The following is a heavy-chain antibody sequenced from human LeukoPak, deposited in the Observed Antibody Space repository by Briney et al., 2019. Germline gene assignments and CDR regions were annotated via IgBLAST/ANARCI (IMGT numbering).Heavy chain of an antibody. Sequence: ASVKVSCKASGYTFTSYDINWVRQAPGQGLEWMGWISAYNGNTNYAQKLQGRVTMTTDTSTSTAYMELRSLRSDDTAVYYCARVHLVTTVNWFDPWGQGTLVTVSS. D-gene: IGHD4-11*01. CDR3: ARVHLVTTVNWFDP. V-gene: IGHV1-18*01. CDR1: GYTFTSYD. CDR2: ISAYNGNT. J-gene: IGHJ5*02.